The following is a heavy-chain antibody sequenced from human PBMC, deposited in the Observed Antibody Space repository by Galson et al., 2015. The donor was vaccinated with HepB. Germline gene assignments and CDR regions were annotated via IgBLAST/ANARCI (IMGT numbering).Heavy chain of an antibody. Sequence: SVKVSCKASGGTFSSYAISWVRQAPGQGLEWMGGIIPIFGTANYAQKFQGRVTITADESTSTAYMELSSLRSEDTAVYYCARGHSNWPITSCYTNGWVDLWGQGTLVTVSA. CDR2: IIPIFGTA. CDR1: GGTFSSYA. V-gene: IGHV1-69*13. CDR3: ARGHSNWPITSCYTNGWVDL. D-gene: IGHD2-2*02. J-gene: IGHJ5*02.